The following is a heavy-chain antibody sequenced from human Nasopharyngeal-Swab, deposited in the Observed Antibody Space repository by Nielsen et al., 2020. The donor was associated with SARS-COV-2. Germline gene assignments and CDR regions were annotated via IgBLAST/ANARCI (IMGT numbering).Heavy chain of an antibody. Sequence: GESLKISCQGSGYSFTSYWIGWVRQMPGKGLEWMGIIYPGDSVTRYSPSFQGQVTISADKSISTAYLQWSSLKASDTAMYYCARLHTAMVDGYFDYWGQGTLVTVSS. CDR3: ARLHTAMVDGYFDY. CDR2: IYPGDSVT. J-gene: IGHJ4*02. V-gene: IGHV5-51*01. CDR1: GYSFTSYW. D-gene: IGHD5-18*01.